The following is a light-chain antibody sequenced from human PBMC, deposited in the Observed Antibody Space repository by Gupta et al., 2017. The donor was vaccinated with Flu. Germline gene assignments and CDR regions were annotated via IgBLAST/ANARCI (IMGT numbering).Light chain of an antibody. CDR2: GAS. Sequence: ATRSSSSVESGVTTCRGSRDGISNYLAWYQQKPGQTPRLLIYGASSRETGIPDRFSGSGSGTDFTLTISRLQPEDLAVYYCQQYESTPWTFGPGTKVEIK. CDR1: RDGISNY. CDR3: QQYESTPWT. J-gene: IGKJ1*01. V-gene: IGKV3-20*01.